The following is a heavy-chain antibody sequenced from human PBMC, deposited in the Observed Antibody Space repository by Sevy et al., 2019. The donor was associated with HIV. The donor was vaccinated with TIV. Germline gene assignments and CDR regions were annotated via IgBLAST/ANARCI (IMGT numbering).Heavy chain of an antibody. Sequence: SETLSLTCAVSGGSISSGGYSWSWIRHPPGKGLEWIGYIYHSGSTYYNPSLKSRVTISVDRSKNQFSLKLSSVTAADTAVYYCARMGPPNWFDPWGQGTLVTVSS. V-gene: IGHV4-30-2*01. CDR2: IYHSGST. CDR1: GGSISSGGYS. D-gene: IGHD3-16*01. CDR3: ARMGPPNWFDP. J-gene: IGHJ5*02.